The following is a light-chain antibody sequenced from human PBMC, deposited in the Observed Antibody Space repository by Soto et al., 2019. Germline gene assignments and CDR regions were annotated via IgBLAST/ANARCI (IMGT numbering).Light chain of an antibody. CDR2: AAS. CDR3: QQSYTTPRT. V-gene: IGKV1-39*01. Sequence: DIQMTQSPSSLSASIGDSVPITCRASQTIIGYLNWYQQKPGKAPRLLINAASNLQSGVPSRFRGSGSETDFTLTITSLQPEDFATYYCQQSYTTPRTFGQGTKVDIK. CDR1: QTIIGY. J-gene: IGKJ1*01.